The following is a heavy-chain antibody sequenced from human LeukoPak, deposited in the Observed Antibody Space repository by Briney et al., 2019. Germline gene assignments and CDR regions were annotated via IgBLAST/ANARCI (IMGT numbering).Heavy chain of an antibody. CDR2: INPNSGGT. CDR1: GYTFTGYY. V-gene: IGHV1-2*02. Sequence: ASVRVSCKASGYTFTGYYMHWVRQAPGQGLEWMGWINPNSGGTNYAQKFQGRVTMTRDTSISTAYTELSRLRSDDTAVYYCARWGTGIAVAGHDYWGQGTLVTVSS. J-gene: IGHJ4*02. D-gene: IGHD6-19*01. CDR3: ARWGTGIAVAGHDY.